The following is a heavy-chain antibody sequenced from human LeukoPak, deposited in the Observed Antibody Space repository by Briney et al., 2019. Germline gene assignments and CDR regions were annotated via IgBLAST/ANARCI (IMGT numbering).Heavy chain of an antibody. D-gene: IGHD3-10*01. J-gene: IGHJ4*02. CDR3: ARDYYYVDS. CDR2: LYSTGSP. V-gene: IGHV4-39*02. Sequence: SETLSLTCTVSGASITSGSYYWGWIRQPPGKGLEWIGSLYSTGSPYYKPSLKSRVSISLDTSKNHFSLKLTSVTAADTAVNYCARDYYYVDSWGQGTLVTVSS. CDR1: GASITSGSYY.